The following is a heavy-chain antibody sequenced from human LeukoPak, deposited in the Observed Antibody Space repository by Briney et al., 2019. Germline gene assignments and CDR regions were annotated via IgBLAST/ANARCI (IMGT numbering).Heavy chain of an antibody. D-gene: IGHD5-18*01. J-gene: IGHJ4*02. V-gene: IGHV3-30*18. CDR1: GFTFSSYG. Sequence: GGSLRLSCAASGFTFSSYGMHWVRQAPGKGLEWVAVISYDGSNKYYADSVKGRFTISRDNSKNTLYLQMNSLRAEDTAVYYCAKDVQLWLLFGWFYFDYRGQGTLVTVSS. CDR2: ISYDGSNK. CDR3: AKDVQLWLLFGWFYFDY.